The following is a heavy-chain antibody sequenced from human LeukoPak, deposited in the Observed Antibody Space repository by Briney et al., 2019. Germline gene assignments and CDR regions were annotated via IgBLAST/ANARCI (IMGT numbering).Heavy chain of an antibody. CDR3: ARRYCSGGSCYMRGYYGMDV. V-gene: IGHV4-34*01. Sequence: SETLSLTCAVSNGSFSAYYWSWIRQSPGTGLQWIGEISHSGSTNYNPSLKLRVSISLDTSKNQFSLMLSSGSAADTAVYFCARRYCSGGSCYMRGYYGMDVWATGTTLIVSS. D-gene: IGHD2-15*01. CDR2: ISHSGST. J-gene: IGHJ6*04. CDR1: NGSFSAYY.